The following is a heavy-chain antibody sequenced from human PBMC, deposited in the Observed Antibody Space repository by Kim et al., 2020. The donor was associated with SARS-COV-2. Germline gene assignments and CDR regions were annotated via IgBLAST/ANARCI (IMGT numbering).Heavy chain of an antibody. J-gene: IGHJ4*02. D-gene: IGHD3-16*02. CDR1: GGSFSGYY. V-gene: IGHV4-34*01. CDR3: ARGSDYDYAWGSYRYRGLGFDY. Sequence: SETLSLTCAVYGGSFSGYYWSWIRQPPGKGLEWIGEINHSGSTNYNPSLKSRVTISVDTSKNQFSLKLSSVTAADTAVYYCARGSDYDYAWGSYRYRGLGFDYWGQGTLVTVSS. CDR2: INHSGST.